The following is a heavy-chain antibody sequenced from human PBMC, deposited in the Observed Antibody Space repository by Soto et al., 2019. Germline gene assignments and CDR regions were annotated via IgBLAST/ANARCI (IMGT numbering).Heavy chain of an antibody. V-gene: IGHV4-31*03. CDR2: IYYSGST. CDR1: GGSISIGGYY. D-gene: IGHD6-6*01. Sequence: SETLSLTCTVSGGSISIGGYYWSWIRQHPGKGLEWIGYIYYSGSTYYSPSLKGRVTISVDTSKNQFSLKLSSVTAADTAAYYCARAKEQLVSNWGQGTMVTVSS. J-gene: IGHJ4*02. CDR3: ARAKEQLVSN.